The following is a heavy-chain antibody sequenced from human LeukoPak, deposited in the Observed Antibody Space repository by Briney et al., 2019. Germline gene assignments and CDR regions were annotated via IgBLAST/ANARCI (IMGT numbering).Heavy chain of an antibody. CDR2: INPNSGGT. D-gene: IGHD5-18*01. V-gene: IGHV1-2*02. CDR3: ARVNSVYYYYMDV. Sequence: ASVKVSCKASGYTFTGYYMHWVRQAPGQGLEWMGWINPNSGGTNYAQKFQGRVTMTRDTSTSTAYMELRSLRSDDTAVYYCARVNSVYYYYMDVWGKGTTVTISS. J-gene: IGHJ6*03. CDR1: GYTFTGYY.